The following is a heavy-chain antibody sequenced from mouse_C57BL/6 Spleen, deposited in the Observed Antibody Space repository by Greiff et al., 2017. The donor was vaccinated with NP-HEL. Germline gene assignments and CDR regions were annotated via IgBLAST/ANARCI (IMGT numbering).Heavy chain of an antibody. V-gene: IGHV3-6*01. J-gene: IGHJ2*01. CDR1: GYSITSGYY. CDR3: ARDRGYDRGYYFDY. D-gene: IGHD2-2*01. Sequence: EVQLQESGPGLVKPSQSLSLTCSVTGYSITSGYYWNWIRQFPGNKLEWMGYISYDGSNNYNPSLKNRISITRDTPKNQFFLKLNSVTTEDTATYYCARDRGYDRGYYFDYWGQGTTLTVSS. CDR2: ISYDGSN.